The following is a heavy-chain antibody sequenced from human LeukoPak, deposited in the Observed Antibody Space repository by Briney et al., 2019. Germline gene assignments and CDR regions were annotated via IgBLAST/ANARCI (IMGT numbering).Heavy chain of an antibody. CDR3: AKDPTTYYYDSSGYYIPVRFDY. Sequence: GGSLRLSCAASGFTFSSYGMHWVRQAPGKGLEWLALIWDDGSKEKYADSVKGRFTISRDNSKNTLYLQMNSLRAEDTAVYYCAKDPTTYYYDSSGYYIPVRFDYWGQGTLVTVSS. D-gene: IGHD3-22*01. J-gene: IGHJ4*02. CDR1: GFTFSSYG. V-gene: IGHV3-33*06. CDR2: IWDDGSKE.